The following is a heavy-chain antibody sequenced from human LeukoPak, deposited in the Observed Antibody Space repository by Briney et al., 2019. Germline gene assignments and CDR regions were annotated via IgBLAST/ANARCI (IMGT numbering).Heavy chain of an antibody. V-gene: IGHV1-8*01. J-gene: IGHJ4*02. CDR1: GYTFTSYD. CDR3: AREWSGGYCSGGSCCRPFDY. Sequence: ASVKVSCKASGYTFTSYDINWVRQATGQGLEWMGWMNPNSGNTGYAQKFQGRATITADKSTSTAYMELSSLRSEDTAVYYCAREWSGGYCSGGSCCRPFDYWGQGTLVTVSS. CDR2: MNPNSGNT. D-gene: IGHD2-15*01.